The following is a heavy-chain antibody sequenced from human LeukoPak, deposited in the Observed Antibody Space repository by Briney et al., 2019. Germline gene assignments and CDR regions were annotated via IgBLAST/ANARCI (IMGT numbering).Heavy chain of an antibody. CDR1: GGSISHYY. D-gene: IGHD3-16*01. CDR2: IHYSGTT. CDR3: ARGTYGGDS. J-gene: IGHJ4*02. Sequence: SETLSLTCTVSGGSISHYYWSWIRQPPGKGLEWIGYIHYSGTTNYNPSLKSRVTTSLDTSKNQFSLKLRSVTAADTAVYYCARGTYGGDSWGQGTLVSVSS. V-gene: IGHV4-59*08.